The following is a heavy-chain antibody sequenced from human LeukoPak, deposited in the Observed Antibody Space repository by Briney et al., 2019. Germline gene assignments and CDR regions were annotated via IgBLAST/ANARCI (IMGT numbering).Heavy chain of an antibody. J-gene: IGHJ5*02. D-gene: IGHD3-10*01. Sequence: SVKVSCKASGGTFSSYAISWVRQAPGQGLECMGGIIPIFGTANYAQKFQVRVTITADESTSTAYMELSSLRSVDTAVYYCARSYYYGSFDPWGQGTLVNVSS. CDR3: ARSYYYGSFDP. CDR2: IIPIFGTA. V-gene: IGHV1-69*13. CDR1: GGTFSSYA.